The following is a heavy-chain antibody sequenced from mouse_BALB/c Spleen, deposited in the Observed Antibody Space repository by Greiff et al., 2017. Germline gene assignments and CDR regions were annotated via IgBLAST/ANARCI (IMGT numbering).Heavy chain of an antibody. CDR3: ASPGNYVGYYAMDY. CDR1: GFSLTGYG. Sequence: VQLLESGPGLVAPSQSLSITCTVSGFSLTGYGVNWVRQPPGKGLEWLGMIWGDGSTDYNSALNSRLSISKDNSKSQVFLIMNSLQTDDTARYYCASPGNYVGYYAMDYWGQGTSVTVSS. J-gene: IGHJ4*01. CDR2: IWGDGST. V-gene: IGHV2-6-7*01. D-gene: IGHD2-1*01.